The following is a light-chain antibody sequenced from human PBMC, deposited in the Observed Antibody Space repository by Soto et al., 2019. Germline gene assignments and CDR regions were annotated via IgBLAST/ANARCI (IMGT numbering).Light chain of an antibody. CDR1: QSVSDMY. V-gene: IGKV3-20*01. CDR3: HFGTMLWT. Sequence: EIVLTQSPGTLSLSPGERATLSCRASQSVSDMYLAWYQQKPGQAPRLLIYGASRRATGIPDRFSGSGAGTDFTLTISRREVEDFAWYDCHFGTMLWTLAKGPRWRS. J-gene: IGKJ1*01. CDR2: GAS.